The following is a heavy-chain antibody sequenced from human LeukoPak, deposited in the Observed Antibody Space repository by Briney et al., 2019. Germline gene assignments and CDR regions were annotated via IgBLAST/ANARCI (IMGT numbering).Heavy chain of an antibody. CDR2: IRYDGSNK. CDR1: GFTFSSYG. Sequence: GGSLRLSCAASGFTFSSYGMHWVRQAPGKGLEWVAFIRYDGSNKYYADSVKGRFTISRDNSKNTLYLQMNSLRAEDTAVYYCAKEGRIVGATHGMDVWGQGTTVTVSS. CDR3: AKEGRIVGATHGMDV. D-gene: IGHD1-26*01. J-gene: IGHJ6*02. V-gene: IGHV3-30*02.